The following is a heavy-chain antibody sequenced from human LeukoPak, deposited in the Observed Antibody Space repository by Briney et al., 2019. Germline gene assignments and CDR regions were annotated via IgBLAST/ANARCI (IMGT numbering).Heavy chain of an antibody. D-gene: IGHD3-22*01. CDR2: ISAYNGNT. CDR1: GYTFTSYG. CDR3: ARTLKSYYDSSGYGY. V-gene: IGHV1-18*01. J-gene: IGHJ4*02. Sequence: ASAKVSCKAYGYTFTSYGISWVRQAPGQGLEWMGWISAYNGNTNYAQKLQGRVTMTTDTSTSTAYMELRSLRSDDTAVYYCARTLKSYYDSSGYGYWGQGTLVTVSS.